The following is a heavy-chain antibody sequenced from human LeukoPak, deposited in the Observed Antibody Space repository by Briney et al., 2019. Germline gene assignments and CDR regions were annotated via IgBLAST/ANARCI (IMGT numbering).Heavy chain of an antibody. CDR2: ISSSSSYI. CDR1: GFTFSSYS. D-gene: IGHD4-17*01. Sequence: GGSLRLSCAASGFTFSSYSMNWVRQAPGKGLEWVSSISSSSSYIYYADSVKGRFTISRDNAKNSLYLQMNSLRAEDTAVYYCARDPGDFGAYYYYYGMDVSGQGTTVTVSS. J-gene: IGHJ6*02. V-gene: IGHV3-21*01. CDR3: ARDPGDFGAYYYYYGMDV.